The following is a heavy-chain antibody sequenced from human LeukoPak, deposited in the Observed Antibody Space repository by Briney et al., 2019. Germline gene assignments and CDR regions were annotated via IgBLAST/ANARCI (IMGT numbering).Heavy chain of an antibody. V-gene: IGHV1-46*01. Sequence: ASVKVSCKASGYTLTNYYMHWVRQAPGQGLEWMGIINPSAGSTSYAQKFQGRVTMTRDTSTSTVYMGLSSLRSEDTAVYYCARDRYELYYFDYWGQGTLVTASS. CDR3: ARDRYELYYFDY. CDR2: INPSAGST. D-gene: IGHD3-10*01. CDR1: GYTLTNYY. J-gene: IGHJ4*02.